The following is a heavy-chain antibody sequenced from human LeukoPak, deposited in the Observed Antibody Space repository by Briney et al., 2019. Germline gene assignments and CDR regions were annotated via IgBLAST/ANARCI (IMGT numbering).Heavy chain of an antibody. J-gene: IGHJ4*02. V-gene: IGHV3-66*04. Sequence: AGGSLRLSCAASGFTVGSNYTGWVRQAPGKGLEWVSVIYPGGSTYYPDSVKGRFTISRDNSKNTLFLQMDSLRAEDTAVYFCARLAVAYFDSWGQGTLVSVSS. CDR2: IYPGGST. CDR1: GFTVGSNY. CDR3: ARLAVAYFDS. D-gene: IGHD6-19*01.